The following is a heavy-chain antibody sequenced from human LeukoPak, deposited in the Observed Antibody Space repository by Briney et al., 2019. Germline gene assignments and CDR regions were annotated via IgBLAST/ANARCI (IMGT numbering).Heavy chain of an antibody. Sequence: GGSLRLSCAASAFTLSDYYMSWVRQAPGKGLEWVSYIGGSSGYTNYADSVEGRFTISRDNTKNSLFLQMNSLRVEDTAVYYCARVQLERLDYWGQGTLVTVSS. CDR1: AFTLSDYY. V-gene: IGHV3-11*05. CDR2: IGGSSGYT. J-gene: IGHJ4*02. D-gene: IGHD1-1*01. CDR3: ARVQLERLDY.